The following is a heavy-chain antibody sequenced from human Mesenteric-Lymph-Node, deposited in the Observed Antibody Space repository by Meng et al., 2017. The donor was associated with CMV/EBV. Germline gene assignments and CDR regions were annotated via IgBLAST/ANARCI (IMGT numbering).Heavy chain of an antibody. CDR2: INWNGGST. CDR3: ARGHCSSSSCAYYFDY. D-gene: IGHD2-2*01. J-gene: IGHJ4*02. Sequence: GESLKISCAASGFTFDDYGMSWVRQAPGKGLEWVSGINWNGGSTGYADSVKGRFTISRDNAKNSLYLQMNSLRAEDTAVYYCARGHCSSSSCAYYFDYWGQGTLVTVSS. CDR1: GFTFDDYG. V-gene: IGHV3-20*04.